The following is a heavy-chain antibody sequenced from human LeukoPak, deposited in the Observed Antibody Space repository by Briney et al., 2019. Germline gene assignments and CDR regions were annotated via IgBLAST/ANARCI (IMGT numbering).Heavy chain of an antibody. CDR1: GFTFSSYA. CDR3: AKEYASLGRGGLFDY. J-gene: IGHJ4*02. Sequence: GGSLRLSCAASGFTFSSYAMSWVRQAPGKGLEWVSAIGGSGGSTYYADSVKGRFTISRDNSKNTLYLQMNSLRAEDTAVYYCAKEYASLGRGGLFDYWGQGTLVTVSS. V-gene: IGHV3-23*01. D-gene: IGHD3-16*01. CDR2: IGGSGGST.